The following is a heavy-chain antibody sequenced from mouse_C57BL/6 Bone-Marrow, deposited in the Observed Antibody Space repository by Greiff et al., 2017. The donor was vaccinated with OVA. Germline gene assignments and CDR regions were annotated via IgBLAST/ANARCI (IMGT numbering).Heavy chain of an antibody. V-gene: IGHV1-81*01. CDR1: GYTFTSYG. J-gene: IGHJ4*01. D-gene: IGHD1-1*01. CDR2: IYPRSGNT. Sequence: VQLVESGAELARPGASVKLSCKASGYTFTSYGISWVKQRTGQGLEWIGEIYPRSGNTYYNEKFKGKATLTAYKSSSTEYIELRSLTSEDSAVYFCARLLLYAMYYWGQGTSVTVSS. CDR3: ARLLLYAMYY.